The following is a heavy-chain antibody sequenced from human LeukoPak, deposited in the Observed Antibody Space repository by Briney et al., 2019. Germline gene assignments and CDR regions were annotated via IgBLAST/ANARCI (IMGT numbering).Heavy chain of an antibody. Sequence: EGSLRLSCAASGFTFSSYAMSWVRQAPGKGLEWVSTLSGSGTTTFYANSVKGRFTISRDSSKNTLYLQMNNLRAADTALYYCTKDYDTVGYYSSDYWGQGTLVTVSS. CDR2: LSGSGTTT. CDR1: GFTFSSYA. J-gene: IGHJ4*02. V-gene: IGHV3-23*01. CDR3: TKDYDTVGYYSSDY. D-gene: IGHD3-22*01.